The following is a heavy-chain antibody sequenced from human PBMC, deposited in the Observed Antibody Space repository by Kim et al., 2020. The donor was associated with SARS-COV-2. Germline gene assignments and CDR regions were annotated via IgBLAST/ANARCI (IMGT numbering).Heavy chain of an antibody. D-gene: IGHD3-22*01. CDR2: IYYSGST. CDR3: ARHYYDSSGYSENAFDI. V-gene: IGHV4-59*08. Sequence: SETLSLTCTVSGGSISSYYWSWIRQPPGKGLEWIGYIYYSGSTNYNPSLKSRVTISVDTSKNQFSLKLSSVTAADTAVYYCARHYYDSSGYSENAFDIWG. CDR1: GGSISSYY. J-gene: IGHJ3*02.